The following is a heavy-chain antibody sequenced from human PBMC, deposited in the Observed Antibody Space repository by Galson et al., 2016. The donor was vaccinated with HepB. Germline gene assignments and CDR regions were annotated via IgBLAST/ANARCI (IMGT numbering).Heavy chain of an antibody. CDR1: GFLFSGSA. CDR2: IRNKANNYTT. Sequence: SLRLSCAASGFLFSGSAMHWVRQAPGKGLEWVGRIRNKANNYTTTHRESVKGRFAISRDDSKNMAYLQMSSLKTEDTGVYFCTTDALDHWGQGTLINVSS. CDR3: TTDALDH. V-gene: IGHV3-73*01. J-gene: IGHJ4*02. D-gene: IGHD2-2*01.